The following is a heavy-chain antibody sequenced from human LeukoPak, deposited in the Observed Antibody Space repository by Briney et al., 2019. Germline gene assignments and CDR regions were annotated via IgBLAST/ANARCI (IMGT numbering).Heavy chain of an antibody. J-gene: IGHJ4*02. D-gene: IGHD1-26*01. CDR2: MNPNSGST. Sequence: ASVKVSCKASGYTFTSYDINWVRQSTGQGLEWMGWMNPNSGSTGYAQKFQGRVTMTRNTSISTAYMELSSLRSEDTAVYYCARGARWRSYRFDYWGQGTLVTVSS. CDR3: ARGARWRSYRFDY. V-gene: IGHV1-8*01. CDR1: GYTFTSYD.